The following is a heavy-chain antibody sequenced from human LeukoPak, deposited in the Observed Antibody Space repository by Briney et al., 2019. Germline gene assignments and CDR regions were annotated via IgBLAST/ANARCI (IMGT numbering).Heavy chain of an antibody. Sequence: ASVKVSCKASGYTFTSYDINWVRQATGQGLEWMGWMNPNSGNTGYAQKFQGRVTMTRNTSMNTAYMELSSLRSEDTAVYFCARHSGYDIKFDYWGQGALVTVSS. CDR2: MNPNSGNT. J-gene: IGHJ4*02. CDR1: GYTFTSYD. CDR3: ARHSGYDIKFDY. V-gene: IGHV1-8*01. D-gene: IGHD5-12*01.